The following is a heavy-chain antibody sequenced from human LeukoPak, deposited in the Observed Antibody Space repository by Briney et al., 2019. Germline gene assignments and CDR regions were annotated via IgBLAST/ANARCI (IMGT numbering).Heavy chain of an antibody. J-gene: IGHJ4*02. D-gene: IGHD3-10*01. CDR1: GFTFSSYE. CDR3: ARGSGSPPLDY. V-gene: IGHV3-48*03. Sequence: GGSLRLSCAASGFTFSSYEMNWVRQAPGKGLEWVSYISSSGSTIYYADSVKGRFTISRDNAKNSLYLQMYSLRAEDTAVYYCARGSGSPPLDYWGQGTLVTVSS. CDR2: ISSSGSTI.